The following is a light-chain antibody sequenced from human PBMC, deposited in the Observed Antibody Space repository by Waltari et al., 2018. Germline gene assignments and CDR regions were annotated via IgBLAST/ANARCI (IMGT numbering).Light chain of an antibody. Sequence: DIQMTQSPSSLSASVGDRVTITCRASQSISSYLNWYQQKPGKAPKLLIYAASSLQSGVPSRFSGSGSGTDFTLTISSLRSEDFAVYYCQHYDKWLRYSFGQGTKVEIK. CDR2: AAS. V-gene: IGKV1-39*01. CDR1: QSISSY. J-gene: IGKJ2*01. CDR3: QHYDKWLRYS.